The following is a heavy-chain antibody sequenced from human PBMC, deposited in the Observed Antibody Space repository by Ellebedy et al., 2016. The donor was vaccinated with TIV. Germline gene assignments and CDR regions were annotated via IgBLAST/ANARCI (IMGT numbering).Heavy chain of an antibody. CDR2: VYWNDDK. J-gene: IGHJ4*02. Sequence: SGPTLVKPTQTLTLTCTFSGFSLSAYAVGVHWIRHPPGKALEWLALVYWNDDKQYSPSLQPRLTITKDTSKNQVVLTMTDVDPVDTATYYCAHSAGWLPDYWGPGTLITVS. V-gene: IGHV2-5*01. D-gene: IGHD5-12*01. CDR3: AHSAGWLPDY. CDR1: GFSLSAYAVG.